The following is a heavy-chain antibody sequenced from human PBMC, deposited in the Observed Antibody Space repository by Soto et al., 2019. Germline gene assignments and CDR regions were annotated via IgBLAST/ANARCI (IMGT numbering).Heavy chain of an antibody. CDR1: GYTFTSYY. D-gene: IGHD6-13*01. CDR2: ISYDGSNK. J-gene: IGHJ6*02. CDR3: AKMWYSSSSMDV. V-gene: IGHV3-30*18. Sequence: SCKASGYTFTSYYMHWVRQAPGKGLEWVAVISYDGSNKYYADSVKGRFTISRDNSKNTLYLQMNSLRAEDTAVYYCAKMWYSSSSMDVWAHGITVTVSS.